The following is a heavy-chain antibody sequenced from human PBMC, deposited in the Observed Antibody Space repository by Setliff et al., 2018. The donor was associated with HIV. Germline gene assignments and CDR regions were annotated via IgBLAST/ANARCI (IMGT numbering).Heavy chain of an antibody. V-gene: IGHV4-39*01. Sequence: PSETLSLTCTVSGVSTSSSSYYWGWIRQPPGKGLEWIGYVYYSGSTYYNPSLKSRLTISVDTSKNHFSLRLRSVTAADTAVYYCVRQGAVTGHSFDSWGPGALVTVSS. CDR2: VYYSGST. CDR3: VRQGAVTGHSFDS. CDR1: GVSTSSSSYY. J-gene: IGHJ4*02. D-gene: IGHD6-19*01.